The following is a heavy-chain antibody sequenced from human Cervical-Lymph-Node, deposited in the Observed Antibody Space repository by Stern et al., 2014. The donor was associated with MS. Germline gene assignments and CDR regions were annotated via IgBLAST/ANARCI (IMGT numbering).Heavy chain of an antibody. Sequence: VQLVESGADVKKSGSSGKVSCKASGGTFSTYGITWVRQAPGQGLEYVGGLIPIIGTPDYAQKFQGRVTITADGSTSIVYMELSSLRSEDTAIYYCAREGLSTAGLLYYDYWGQGTLVTVSS. CDR3: AREGLSTAGLLYYDY. V-gene: IGHV1-69*01. CDR1: GGTFSTYG. D-gene: IGHD6-13*01. J-gene: IGHJ4*02. CDR2: LIPIIGTP.